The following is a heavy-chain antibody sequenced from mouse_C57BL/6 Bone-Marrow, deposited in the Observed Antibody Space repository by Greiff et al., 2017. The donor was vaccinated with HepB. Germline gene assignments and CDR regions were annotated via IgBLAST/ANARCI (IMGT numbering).Heavy chain of an antibody. J-gene: IGHJ3*01. D-gene: IGHD1-1*01. CDR1: GYTFTSYW. CDR3: ARWGYYGSSYRFAY. CDR2: IHPNSGST. Sequence: QVHVKQPGAELVKPGASVKLSCKASGYTFTSYWMHWVKQRPGQGLEWIGMIHPNSGSTNYNEKFKSKATLTVDKSSSTAYMQLSSLTSEDSAVYYCARWGYYGSSYRFAYWGQGTLVTVSA. V-gene: IGHV1-64*01.